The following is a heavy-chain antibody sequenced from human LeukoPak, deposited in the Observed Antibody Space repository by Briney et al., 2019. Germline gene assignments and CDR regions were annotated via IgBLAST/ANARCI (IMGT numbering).Heavy chain of an antibody. CDR1: GGSISSGGYY. J-gene: IGHJ3*02. V-gene: IGHV4-30-2*03. CDR3: ARLKEDAFDI. Sequence: SETLSLTCTVSGGSISSGGYYWSWIRQPPGKGLEWIGYIYHSGSTYYNPSLKSRVTISVDTSKNQFSLKLSSVTAADTAVYYCARLKEDAFDIWGQGTMVTVSS. CDR2: IYHSGST.